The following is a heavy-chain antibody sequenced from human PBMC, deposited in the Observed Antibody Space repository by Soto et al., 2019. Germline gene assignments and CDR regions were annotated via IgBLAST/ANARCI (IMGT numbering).Heavy chain of an antibody. V-gene: IGHV5-10-1*01. D-gene: IGHD3-10*01. CDR1: GYSFTSYW. Sequence: PGESLKISCKGSGYSFTSYWISWVRQMPGKGLEWMGRIDPSDSYTNYSPSFQGHVTISADKSISTAYLQWSSLKASDTAMYYCARFGGNPAFFDYWGQGTLVTVSS. J-gene: IGHJ4*02. CDR2: IDPSDSYT. CDR3: ARFGGNPAFFDY.